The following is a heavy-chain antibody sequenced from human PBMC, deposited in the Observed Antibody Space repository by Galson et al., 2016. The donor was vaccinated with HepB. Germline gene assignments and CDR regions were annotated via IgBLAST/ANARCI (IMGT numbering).Heavy chain of an antibody. CDR2: ISTDNANT. V-gene: IGHV1-18*01. Sequence: SVKVSCKVSGYTFTTYDITWVRQAPGQGLEWMGWISTDNANTNYAQKLQGRVTMTTDPSTSTAYMELRSLRSDDTAIYYCARAYYNILTYEWMVVYYGLDVWGQGTTVTVSS. CDR1: GYTFTTYD. D-gene: IGHD3-9*01. J-gene: IGHJ6*02. CDR3: ARAYYNILTYEWMVVYYGLDV.